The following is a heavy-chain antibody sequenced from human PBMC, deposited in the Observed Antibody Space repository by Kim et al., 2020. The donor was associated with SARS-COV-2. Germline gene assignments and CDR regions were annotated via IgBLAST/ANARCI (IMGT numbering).Heavy chain of an antibody. Sequence: SGVSTYYADSVKGRVNISRDNSKNTLYLQMNSLRGEDTALYYCANSRFGYWGQGTLVTVSS. CDR2: SGVST. V-gene: IGHV3-23*01. CDR3: ANSRFGY. D-gene: IGHD3-10*01. J-gene: IGHJ4*02.